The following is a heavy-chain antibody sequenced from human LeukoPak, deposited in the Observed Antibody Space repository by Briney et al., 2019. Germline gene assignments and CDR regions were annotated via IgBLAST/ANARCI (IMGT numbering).Heavy chain of an antibody. J-gene: IGHJ4*02. CDR3: ARGVYIAAAQYGY. CDR1: GGSISSYY. D-gene: IGHD6-13*01. CDR2: IYYSGTT. Sequence: SETLSLTCTVSGGSISSYYWSWIRQPPGKGLEWIGYIYYSGTTNYNPSLKSRVTISVDTTKNQFSLKLSSVTAADTAVYYCARGVYIAAAQYGYWGQGTLVTVSS. V-gene: IGHV4-59*01.